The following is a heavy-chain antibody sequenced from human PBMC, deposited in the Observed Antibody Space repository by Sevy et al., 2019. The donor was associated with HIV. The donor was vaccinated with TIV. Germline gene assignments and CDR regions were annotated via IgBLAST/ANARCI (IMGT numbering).Heavy chain of an antibody. Sequence: SETLSLTCTVSGGSISSGGYYWSWIRQHPGKGLEWIGYIYYSGSTYYNPSLKSRVTISVDTSKNQFSLKLSSVTAADTAVYYCARGGSGYFDCWGQGTLVTVSS. CDR2: IYYSGST. V-gene: IGHV4-31*03. D-gene: IGHD3-10*01. J-gene: IGHJ4*02. CDR3: ARGGSGYFDC. CDR1: GGSISSGGYY.